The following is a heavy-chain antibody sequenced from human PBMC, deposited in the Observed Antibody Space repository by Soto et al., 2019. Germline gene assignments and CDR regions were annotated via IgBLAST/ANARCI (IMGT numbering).Heavy chain of an antibody. J-gene: IGHJ4*02. Sequence: GTLSLTGAVSAGSISTYFWSWFRRPAGKGLEWIGHVYDRGSSTKYNPSLKSRVTISVDTSKNQVSLILNSVTAADTAVYYCARDREHTHGRAFAFWGRGALVTVSS. V-gene: IGHV4-4*07. D-gene: IGHD1-1*01. CDR1: AGSISTYF. CDR2: VYDRGSST. CDR3: ARDREHTHGRAFAF.